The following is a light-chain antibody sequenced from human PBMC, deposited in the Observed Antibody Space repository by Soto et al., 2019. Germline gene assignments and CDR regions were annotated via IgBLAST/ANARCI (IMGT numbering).Light chain of an antibody. CDR1: SSDVGSYNL. J-gene: IGLJ1*01. CDR3: CSYAGSSTYV. Sequence: QSALTQPAALPGSAGQSITISCTGTSSDVGSYNLVSWYQQHPGKAPKLMIYEGSKRPSGVSNRFSGSKSGNTASLTISGLQAEDEADYYCCSYAGSSTYVFGTGTKVTVL. V-gene: IGLV2-23*01. CDR2: EGS.